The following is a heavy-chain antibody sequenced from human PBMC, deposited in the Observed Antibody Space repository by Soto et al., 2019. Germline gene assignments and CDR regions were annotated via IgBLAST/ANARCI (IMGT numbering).Heavy chain of an antibody. Sequence: QVQLQESGPGLVKPSEALSLTCTVSGGSISSYYWSWIRQPPGKGLEWIGYIYYSGSTNYNPSLKRRVTITVDTSKNLFSLKLSSVTAADTAVYYCARERGTVGDFDYWGPGTLVTVSS. CDR3: ARERGTVGDFDY. V-gene: IGHV4-59*01. CDR1: GGSISSYY. D-gene: IGHD3-16*01. CDR2: IYYSGST. J-gene: IGHJ4*02.